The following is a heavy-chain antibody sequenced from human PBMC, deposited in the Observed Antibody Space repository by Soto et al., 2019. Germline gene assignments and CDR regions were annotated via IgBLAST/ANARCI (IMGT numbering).Heavy chain of an antibody. D-gene: IGHD3-10*01. CDR3: ARHLTMVRGWADYYYYYGMDV. Sequence: SETLSLTCTVSGGSINNSNYSWGWIRQPPGKGLEWIGYIYYSGSTNYNPSLKSRVTISVDTSKNQFSLKLSSVTAADTAVYYCARHLTMVRGWADYYYYYGMDVWGQGTTVTVSS. CDR1: GGSINNSNYS. CDR2: IYYSGST. V-gene: IGHV4-61*05. J-gene: IGHJ6*02.